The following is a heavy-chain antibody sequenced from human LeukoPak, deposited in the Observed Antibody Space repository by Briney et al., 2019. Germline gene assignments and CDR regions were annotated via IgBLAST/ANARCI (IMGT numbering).Heavy chain of an antibody. CDR3: AGSGWQVYFDY. D-gene: IGHD6-19*01. CDR2: IKQDGSER. CDR1: GFTFISDW. J-gene: IGHJ4*02. V-gene: IGHV3-7*01. Sequence: PGGSLRLACAAAGFTFISDWMSWVRQAPGKGLEWVANIKQDGSERYYVDSVKGRFTISRDNAKNSLYLQMNSLRAEDTGVYYCAGSGWQVYFDYWGQGTLVTVSS.